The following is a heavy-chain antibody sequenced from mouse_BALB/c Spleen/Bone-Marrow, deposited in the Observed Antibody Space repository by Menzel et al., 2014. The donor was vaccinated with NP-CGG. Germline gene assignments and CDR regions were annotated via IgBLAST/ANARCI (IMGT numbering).Heavy chain of an antibody. CDR3: ARPYRYYFDY. D-gene: IGHD2-14*01. CDR2: ISSNGGST. V-gene: IGHV5-6-3*01. Sequence: EVQRVESGGGLVQPGGSLKLSCAASGFTFSSYGMSWVRQTPDKRLELVATISSNGGSTYYPDSVKGRFTISRDNAKNTLYLQMSSLKSEDTAMYYCARPYRYYFDYWGQGTTLTVSS. J-gene: IGHJ2*01. CDR1: GFTFSSYG.